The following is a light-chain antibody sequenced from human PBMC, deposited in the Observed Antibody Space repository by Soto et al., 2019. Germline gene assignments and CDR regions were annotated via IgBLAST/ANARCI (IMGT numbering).Light chain of an antibody. CDR2: AAS. Sequence: PITQSPATLSASVGDRVTITCRASQSISSWLTWYQQKPGTAPKLLIYAASSLKSGVPSRFSGSASGTDLTINISRLQPEDGETDDRQQRDSYSRTFVGGTKV. CDR3: QQRDSYSRT. V-gene: IGKV1-39*01. J-gene: IGKJ4*02. CDR1: QSISSW.